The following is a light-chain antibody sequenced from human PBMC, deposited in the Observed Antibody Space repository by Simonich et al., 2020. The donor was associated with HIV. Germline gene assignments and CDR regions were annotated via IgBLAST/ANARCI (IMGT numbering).Light chain of an antibody. V-gene: IGLV2-14*03. Sequence: QSALNQPASVSGSTGQSITISCTGTSRDVGGYNYVPWYKQHPGKAPKLMIYDVRNRPSGVSNRFSGSKSGNTASLTISGLQAEDEADYYCSSYKSSSTWVFGGGTKLTVL. CDR3: SSYKSSSTWV. J-gene: IGLJ3*02. CDR2: DVR. CDR1: SRDVGGYNY.